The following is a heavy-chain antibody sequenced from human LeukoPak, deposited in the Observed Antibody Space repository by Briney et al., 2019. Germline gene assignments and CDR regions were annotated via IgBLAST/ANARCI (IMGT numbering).Heavy chain of an antibody. V-gene: IGHV1-2*02. CDR3: ARGGAYDFWSGYFLSGEYYYYYMDV. CDR2: INPNSGGT. J-gene: IGHJ6*03. Sequence: ASVKVSCKASGYTFTGYYMHWVRQAPGQGLEWMGWINPNSGGTNYAQKFQGRVTMTRDTSISTAYMELSRLRSDDTAVYYCARGGAYDFWSGYFLSGEYYYYYMDVWGKGTTVTVSS. D-gene: IGHD3-3*01. CDR1: GYTFTGYY.